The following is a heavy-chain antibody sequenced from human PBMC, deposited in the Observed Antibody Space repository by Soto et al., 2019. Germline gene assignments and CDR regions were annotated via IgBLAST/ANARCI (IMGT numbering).Heavy chain of an antibody. D-gene: IGHD4-17*01. Sequence: QVQLQESGPGLVKPSQTLSLTCTVSGGSISSGDYYWSWIRQPPGKGLEWIGYIYYSGSTYYNPSLKSRVTLSVDTSKNQFSLKLSSVTAADTAVYYCARAPTTVVTSGPLYYYYGMDVWGQGTTVTVSS. V-gene: IGHV4-30-4*01. CDR3: ARAPTTVVTSGPLYYYYGMDV. J-gene: IGHJ6*02. CDR2: IYYSGST. CDR1: GGSISSGDYY.